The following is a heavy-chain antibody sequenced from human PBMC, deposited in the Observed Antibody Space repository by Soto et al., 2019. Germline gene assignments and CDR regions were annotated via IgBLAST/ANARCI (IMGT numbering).Heavy chain of an antibody. Sequence: PGGSLRLSCAASGFTFSSYAMHWVRQAPGKGLEWVAAMSYDGNNKYHVDSVKGRFTISGDNSRHTLFLQMDTLRVEDTALYYCARASTPFGSAWPYPFDYWGQGTLVTVSS. J-gene: IGHJ4*02. CDR3: ARASTPFGSAWPYPFDY. V-gene: IGHV3-30-3*01. CDR1: GFTFSSYA. CDR2: MSYDGNNK. D-gene: IGHD3-3*01.